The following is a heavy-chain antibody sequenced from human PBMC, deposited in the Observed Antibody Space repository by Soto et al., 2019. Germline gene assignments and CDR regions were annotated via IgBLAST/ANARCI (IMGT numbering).Heavy chain of an antibody. CDR1: GYTFTSYA. Sequence: ASVKVSCKASGYTFTSYAIHWVRQAPGQRLEWMGWINAGNGNTKYSQKFQGRVTITRDTSASTAYMELSSLRSEDTAVYYCARSIVVVTSFDYWGQGTLVTVS. D-gene: IGHD3-22*01. CDR2: INAGNGNT. CDR3: ARSIVVVTSFDY. J-gene: IGHJ4*02. V-gene: IGHV1-3*01.